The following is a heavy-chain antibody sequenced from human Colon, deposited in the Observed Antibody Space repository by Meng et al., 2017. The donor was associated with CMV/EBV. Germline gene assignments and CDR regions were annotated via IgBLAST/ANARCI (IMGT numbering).Heavy chain of an antibody. CDR3: ARLGDRFFDL. D-gene: IGHD3-10*01. CDR2: INPNSGAT. J-gene: IGHJ4*02. V-gene: IGHV1-2*02. CDR1: GYTFIGYY. Sequence: ASVTVSCKTSGYTFIGYYVHGVRQAPGQGFAWMGWINPNSGATEYAQKFQGRFTMTSDTSLRTAHMEMNSLRSDDTATYYFARLGDRFFDLWGQGTLVTVSS.